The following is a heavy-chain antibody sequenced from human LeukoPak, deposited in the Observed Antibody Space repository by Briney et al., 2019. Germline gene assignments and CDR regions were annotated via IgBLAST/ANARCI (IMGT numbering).Heavy chain of an antibody. CDR1: GFTFSDYY. CDR3: AREHYGDNYDILTGPPVRYAFDI. V-gene: IGHV3-11*01. CDR2: ISSSGSTI. D-gene: IGHD3-9*01. J-gene: IGHJ3*02. Sequence: PGGSLRLSCAASGFTFSDYYMSWIRQAPGKGLEWVSYISSSGSTIYYADSVKGRFTISRDNAKNSLYLQMNSLRAEDTAVYYCAREHYGDNYDILTGPPVRYAFDIWGQGTMVTVSS.